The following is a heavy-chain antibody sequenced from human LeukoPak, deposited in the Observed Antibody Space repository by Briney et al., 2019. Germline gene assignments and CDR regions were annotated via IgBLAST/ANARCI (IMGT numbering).Heavy chain of an antibody. CDR1: GFTFSSYS. D-gene: IGHD3-10*01. Sequence: GGSLRLSCAASGFTFSSYSMNWVRQAPGKGLEWVSSISSSSSYIYYADSVKGRFTISRDNAKNSLYLQMNSLRAEDTAVYYCARKIEGFGELSHNYYYGMDVWGQGTTVTVSS. CDR2: ISSSSSYI. CDR3: ARKIEGFGELSHNYYYGMDV. V-gene: IGHV3-21*01. J-gene: IGHJ6*02.